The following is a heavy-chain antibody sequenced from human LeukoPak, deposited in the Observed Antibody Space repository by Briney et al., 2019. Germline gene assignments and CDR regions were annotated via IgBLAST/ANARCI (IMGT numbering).Heavy chain of an antibody. V-gene: IGHV3-30*18. J-gene: IGHJ4*02. D-gene: IGHD3-10*01. Sequence: GGSLRLSCAASGFTFSYYAMHWVRQAPGKGLEWVAVMSSDGTNKYYAESVKGRFTISRDTSKNTLYLQMSSLRAEDTAVYYCAKDLVYYGSGREMVDYWGQGTLVTVSS. CDR2: MSSDGTNK. CDR3: AKDLVYYGSGREMVDY. CDR1: GFTFSYYA.